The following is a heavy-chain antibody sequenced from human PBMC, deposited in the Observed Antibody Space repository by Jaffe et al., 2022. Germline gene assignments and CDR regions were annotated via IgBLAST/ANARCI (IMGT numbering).Heavy chain of an antibody. V-gene: IGHV4-39*01. J-gene: IGHJ4*02. CDR2: IYYSGST. CDR1: GGSISSSSYY. D-gene: IGHD2-15*01. CDR3: AKQETLYCSGGSCDDPLADY. Sequence: QLQLQESGPGLVKPSETLSLTCTVSGGSISSSSYYWGWIRQPPGKGLEWIGSIYYSGSTYYNPSLKSRVTISVDTSKNQFSLKLSSVTAADTAVYYCAKQETLYCSGGSCDDPLADYWGQGTLVTVSS.